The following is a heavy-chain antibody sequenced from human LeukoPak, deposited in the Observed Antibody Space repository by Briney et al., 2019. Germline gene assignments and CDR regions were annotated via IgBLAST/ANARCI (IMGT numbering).Heavy chain of an antibody. CDR2: IWFYGTEGPDK. Sequence: GGSLRLSCAASGFTFRTFAMDWVRQAPGKGLEGVAAIWFYGTEGPDKNDPDSVRGRFLISRDDYKNTLFLQMNNLRAEDTAVYYCAKEAGSGWRYFDNWGQGTLVTVSS. V-gene: IGHV3-33*06. CDR1: GFTFRTFA. J-gene: IGHJ4*02. CDR3: AKEAGSGWRYFDN. D-gene: IGHD6-19*01.